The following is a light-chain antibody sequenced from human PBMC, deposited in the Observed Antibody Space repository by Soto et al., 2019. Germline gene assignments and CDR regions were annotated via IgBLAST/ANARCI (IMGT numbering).Light chain of an antibody. CDR2: GAS. V-gene: IGKV3D-20*02. CDR3: QQRSNWPPT. CDR1: QSVSSGY. Sequence: ENLLTQSPGPPSLSPGERATLSCRASQSVSSGYLAWYQQKPGQAPRLLIYGASNRATGIPDRFSGSGSGTDFTLTISRLEPEDFAVYYCQQRSNWPPTFGGGTKVDIK. J-gene: IGKJ4*01.